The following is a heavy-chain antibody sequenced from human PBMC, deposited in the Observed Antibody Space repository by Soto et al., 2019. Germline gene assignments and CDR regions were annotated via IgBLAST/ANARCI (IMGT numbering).Heavy chain of an antibody. Sequence: GGSLRLSCEASGITFSNYMMTWIRQAPGEGQGLRRGLEWVSAISGSGGSTYYADSVKGRFTISRDNSKNTLYLQMNSLRAEDTAVYYCASSRGSPVPLDYWGQGTLVTVSS. D-gene: IGHD1-26*01. V-gene: IGHV3-23*01. J-gene: IGHJ4*02. CDR1: GITFSNYM. CDR2: ISGSGGST. CDR3: ASSRGSPVPLDY.